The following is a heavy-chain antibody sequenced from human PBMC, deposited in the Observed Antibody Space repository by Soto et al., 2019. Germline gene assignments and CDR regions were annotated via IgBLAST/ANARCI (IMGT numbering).Heavy chain of an antibody. CDR3: ARERYQVISDGMDV. J-gene: IGHJ6*02. Sequence: QVQLVQSGAEVKTPGASVRVSCKASGYTFTGYYIHWVREAPGQGLEWMGGINPQTGGTSYAQKFQGRVTLSRDTSINTSYLELSRLRCDDAAVYFCARERYQVISDGMDVWGQGTTVTVSS. CDR1: GYTFTGYY. D-gene: IGHD2-2*01. V-gene: IGHV1-2*02. CDR2: INPQTGGT.